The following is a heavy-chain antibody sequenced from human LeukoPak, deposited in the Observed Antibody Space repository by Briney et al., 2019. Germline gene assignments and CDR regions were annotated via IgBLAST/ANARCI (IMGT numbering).Heavy chain of an antibody. Sequence: GRSLRLSCAASGFTFSSYSMNWVRQAPGKGLEWVSYISSSSSTIYYADSVKGRFTISRDNAKNSLYLQMNSLRAGDTAVYYCARVRIFGVVTVDYWGQGTLVTVS. D-gene: IGHD3-3*01. CDR3: ARVRIFGVVTVDY. J-gene: IGHJ4*02. CDR1: GFTFSSYS. CDR2: ISSSSSTI. V-gene: IGHV3-48*01.